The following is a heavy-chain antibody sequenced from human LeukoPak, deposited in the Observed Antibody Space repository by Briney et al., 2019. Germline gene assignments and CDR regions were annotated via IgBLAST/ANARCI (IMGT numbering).Heavy chain of an antibody. J-gene: IGHJ3*02. CDR2: ISAYNGNT. CDR1: GYTFTSYG. D-gene: IGHD3-3*01. Sequence: ASVKVSCKASGYTFTSYGISWVRQAPGQGLEWMGWISAYNGNTNYAQKLQGRVTMTTDTSTSTAYMELRSLRSDDTAVYYCARAEGIFGVVIKNAFDIWGQGTMVTVSS. V-gene: IGHV1-18*01. CDR3: ARAEGIFGVVIKNAFDI.